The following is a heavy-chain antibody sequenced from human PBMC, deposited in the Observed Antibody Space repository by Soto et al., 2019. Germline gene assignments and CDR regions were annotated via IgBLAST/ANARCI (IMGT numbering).Heavy chain of an antibody. CDR1: GFTFSSYA. V-gene: IGHV3-23*01. J-gene: IGHJ6*03. Sequence: GGSLRLSCAASGFTFSSYAMSWVRQAPGKGLEWVSAISGSGGSTYYADSVKGRFTISRDNSKNTLYLQMNSLRAEDTAVYYCAKEGLLWFGVRYYYMDVWGKGTTVTVSS. CDR2: ISGSGGST. D-gene: IGHD3-10*01. CDR3: AKEGLLWFGVRYYYMDV.